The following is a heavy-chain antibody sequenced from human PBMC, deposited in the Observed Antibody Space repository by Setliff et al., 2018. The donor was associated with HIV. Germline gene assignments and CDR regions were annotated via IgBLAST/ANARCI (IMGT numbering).Heavy chain of an antibody. V-gene: IGHV4-34*03. D-gene: IGHD3-16*01. CDR2: INHSGST. CDR1: GGSFSGYY. Sequence: KLSETLSLTCAVYGGSFSGYYWSWIRQPPGKGLEWIGEINHSGSTNYNPSLKSRVTISVDTSKNQFSLKLSSVTAADTALYYCTNWPEGAHDLFDYWGQGTLVTVSS. CDR3: TNWPEGAHDLFDY. J-gene: IGHJ4*02.